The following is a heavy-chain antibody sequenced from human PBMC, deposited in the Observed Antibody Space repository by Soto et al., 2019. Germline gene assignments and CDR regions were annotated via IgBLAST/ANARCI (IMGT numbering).Heavy chain of an antibody. CDR2: IIPILGIA. CDR3: ARPRDGHKGKNYYGMEG. CDR1: GGTFSSYT. V-gene: IGHV1-69*02. J-gene: IGHJ6*02. Sequence: SVKVSCKASGGTFSSYTISWVRQAPGQGLEWMGRIIPILGIANYAQKFQGRVTITADKSTSTAYMELSSLRSEDTAVYYCARPRDGHKGKNYYGMEGWGQGTTVTVSS.